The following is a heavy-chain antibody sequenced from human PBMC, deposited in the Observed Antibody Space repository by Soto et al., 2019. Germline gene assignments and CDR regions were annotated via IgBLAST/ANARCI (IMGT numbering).Heavy chain of an antibody. D-gene: IGHD2-2*01. J-gene: IGHJ3*02. CDR2: IDPSDSYT. CDR1: GYSFTSYW. Sequence: GESLKISCKGSGYSFTSYWISWVRQMPGKGLEWMGRIDPSDSYTNYSPSFQGHVTISADKSISTAYPQWSSLKASDTAMYYCAGVLPAAIVDIWGQGTMVTVSS. CDR3: AGVLPAAIVDI. V-gene: IGHV5-10-1*01.